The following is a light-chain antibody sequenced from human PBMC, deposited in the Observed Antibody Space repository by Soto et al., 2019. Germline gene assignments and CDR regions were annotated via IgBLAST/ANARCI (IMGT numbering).Light chain of an antibody. CDR1: QSVSSN. Sequence: EIVMTQSPATLSLSPGERATLSCRASQSVSSNLAWYQQQPGQAPRILIYGASTRATGIPARFSGSGSGTEFTLTISSLQSEDFAVYYWQQYNTWPTFGQGTKVEIK. CDR2: GAS. CDR3: QQYNTWPT. J-gene: IGKJ1*01. V-gene: IGKV3-15*01.